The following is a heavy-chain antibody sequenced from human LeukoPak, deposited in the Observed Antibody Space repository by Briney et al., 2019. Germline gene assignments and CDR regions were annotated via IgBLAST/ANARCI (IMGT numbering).Heavy chain of an antibody. Sequence: GGSLRLSCAASGFTFSGAWMHWVRQDPGKGLVWVSLIKSDGSAIYADSVKGRFTISRDNAKSTVYLQMNSLRAEDTAVYYCARGGTIGGRNDYWGQGTLVTVSS. V-gene: IGHV3-74*01. CDR2: IKSDGSA. D-gene: IGHD3-16*01. J-gene: IGHJ4*02. CDR3: ARGGTIGGRNDY. CDR1: GFTFSGAW.